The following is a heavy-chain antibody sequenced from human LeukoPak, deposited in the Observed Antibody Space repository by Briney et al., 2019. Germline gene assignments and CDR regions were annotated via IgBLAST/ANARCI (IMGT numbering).Heavy chain of an antibody. V-gene: IGHV1-18*01. CDR2: ISAYNGYT. Sequence: ASVKVSCKASGYSFSNYGISWVRQAPGQGLEWVGWISAYNGYTNYAQKLQDRVTMTTDPSTSTAYMELRRLTPDDTAVYYCARGSNRIGDRPDYWGQGTLVTASA. CDR3: ARGSNRIGDRPDY. J-gene: IGHJ4*02. CDR1: GYSFSNYG. D-gene: IGHD1-14*01.